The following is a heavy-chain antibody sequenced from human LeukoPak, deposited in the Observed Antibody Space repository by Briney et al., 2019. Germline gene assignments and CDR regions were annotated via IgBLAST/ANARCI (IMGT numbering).Heavy chain of an antibody. Sequence: GGSLRLSCATSGFTFSSSWMSWVRQAPGKGLECVANIKEDGREKYYVDSVKGRFTISRDNAKNSLYLQMNSLRAEDTAVYYCARETVATEFDYWGQGTLVTVSS. CDR3: ARETVATEFDY. CDR1: GFTFSSSW. J-gene: IGHJ4*02. D-gene: IGHD5-12*01. V-gene: IGHV3-7*03. CDR2: IKEDGREK.